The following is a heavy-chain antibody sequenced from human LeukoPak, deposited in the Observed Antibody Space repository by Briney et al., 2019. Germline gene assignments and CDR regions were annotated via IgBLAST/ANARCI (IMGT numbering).Heavy chain of an antibody. D-gene: IGHD3-10*01. CDR2: IYPGDSDT. CDR1: GYTFTSYW. Sequence: GESLKISCKGSGYTFTSYWIGWVRQMPGKGLEWMGIIYPGDSDTRYSPSFQGQVTISADKSISTAYLQWSSLKASDTAMYYCARRRYYGSGSYAPFDYWGQGTLVTVSS. V-gene: IGHV5-51*01. J-gene: IGHJ4*02. CDR3: ARRRYYGSGSYAPFDY.